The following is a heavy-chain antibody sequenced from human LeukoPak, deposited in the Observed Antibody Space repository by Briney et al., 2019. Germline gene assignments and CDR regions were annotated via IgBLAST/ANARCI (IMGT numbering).Heavy chain of an antibody. D-gene: IGHD3-10*01. CDR3: ARAPGGWFGELLFPYYFDY. CDR2: IYYSGST. V-gene: IGHV4-31*03. Sequence: PSETLSLTCTVSGGSISSGGYYWSWIRQHPGKGLEWIGYIYYSGSTYYNPSLKSRVTISVDTSKNQFSLKLSSVPAADTAVYYCARAPGGWFGELLFPYYFDYWGQGTLVTVSS. J-gene: IGHJ4*02. CDR1: GGSISSGGYY.